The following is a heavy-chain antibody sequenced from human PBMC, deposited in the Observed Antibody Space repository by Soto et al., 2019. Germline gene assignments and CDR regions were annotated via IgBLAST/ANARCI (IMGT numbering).Heavy chain of an antibody. CDR2: ISYDGSTI. Sequence: GGSLRLSCAASGFTFSSYAMHWVRQAPGKGLEWVAAISYDGSTIHYADSVKGRFTISRDNAKNSLYLQMNSLRVEDTAVYYCARSSRSWIGLFDYWGQGTLVTVSS. CDR1: GFTFSSYA. J-gene: IGHJ4*02. V-gene: IGHV3-30-3*01. CDR3: ARSSRSWIGLFDY. D-gene: IGHD6-6*01.